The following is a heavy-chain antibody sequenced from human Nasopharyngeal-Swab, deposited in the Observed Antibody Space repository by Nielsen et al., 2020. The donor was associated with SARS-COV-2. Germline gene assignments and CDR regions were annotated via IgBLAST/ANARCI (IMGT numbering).Heavy chain of an antibody. J-gene: IGHJ4*02. CDR2: INDDGTKT. CDR1: GFTFTTYW. V-gene: IGHV3-74*01. CDR3: ARGLDGS. Sequence: GGPLRLSCVASGFTFTTYWMHWVRQVPGKGLVWVSRINDDGTKTDYADSVKGRFTISRDNTKNTLFLQVNSLKTEDTAIYYCARGLDGSWGQGTLVTVSS. D-gene: IGHD1-26*01.